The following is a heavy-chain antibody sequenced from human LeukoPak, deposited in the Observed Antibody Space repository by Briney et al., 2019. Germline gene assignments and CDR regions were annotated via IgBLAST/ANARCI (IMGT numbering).Heavy chain of an antibody. CDR3: ARGQGDYYGSGSFLLYYGMDV. D-gene: IGHD3-10*01. CDR1: GFTVSSNY. CDR2: IYSGGST. J-gene: IGHJ6*02. V-gene: IGHV3-53*01. Sequence: PGGSLRLSCAASGFTVSSNYMSWVRQAPGKGLEWVSVIYSGGSTYYADSVKGRFTISRDNSKNTLYLQINSLRAEDTAVYYCARGQGDYYGSGSFLLYYGMDVWGQGTTVTVSS.